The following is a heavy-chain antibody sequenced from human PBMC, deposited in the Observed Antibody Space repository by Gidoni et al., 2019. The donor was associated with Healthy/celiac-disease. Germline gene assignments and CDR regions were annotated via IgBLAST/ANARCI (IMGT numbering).Heavy chain of an antibody. CDR3: ARGLAGIAAAGTWGGYYYYYYMDV. Sequence: QVQLQQWGAGLLKPSETLSLTCAVYGGSFSGYYWSWTRQPPGKGLEWIGEINHSGSTNYNPSLKSRVTISVDTSKNQFSLKLSSVTAADTAVYYCARGLAGIAAAGTWGGYYYYYYMDVWGKGTTVTVSS. V-gene: IGHV4-34*01. CDR2: INHSGST. CDR1: GGSFSGYY. J-gene: IGHJ6*03. D-gene: IGHD6-13*01.